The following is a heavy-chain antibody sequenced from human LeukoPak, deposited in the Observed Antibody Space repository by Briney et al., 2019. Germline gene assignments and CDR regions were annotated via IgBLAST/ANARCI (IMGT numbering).Heavy chain of an antibody. D-gene: IGHD6-19*01. CDR1: GFTFTTYA. Sequence: GGSLRLSCAVSGFTFTTYAMHWLRQAPGKGVEWVAVISSGISYKIYADSVKGRFSISRDNSKNTLYLQMDSLRAEDTAVYYCAKQTLSSGLDYWGQGTLVTVSS. CDR3: AKQTLSSGLDY. CDR2: ISSGISYK. V-gene: IGHV3-30*18. J-gene: IGHJ4*02.